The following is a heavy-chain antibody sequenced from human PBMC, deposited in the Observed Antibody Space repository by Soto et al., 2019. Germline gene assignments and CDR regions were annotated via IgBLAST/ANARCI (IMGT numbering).Heavy chain of an antibody. Sequence: SETLSLTCTVSGGSISSYHWSWIRQPPGKGLEWIGYVYYSGSTNYNPSLKSRVTISVDTSKNQFSLKLRSVTAADTAVYYCARGLYDYSNPPLTWFDPWGQGTQVTVSS. CDR2: VYYSGST. J-gene: IGHJ5*02. CDR1: GGSISSYH. CDR3: ARGLYDYSNPPLTWFDP. V-gene: IGHV4-59*01. D-gene: IGHD4-4*01.